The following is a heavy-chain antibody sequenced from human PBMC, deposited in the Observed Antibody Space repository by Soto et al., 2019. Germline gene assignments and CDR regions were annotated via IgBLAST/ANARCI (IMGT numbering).Heavy chain of an antibody. D-gene: IGHD3-16*02. CDR3: ARVVFGGVIVRRRAFDI. Sequence: GGSLRLSCAASGFTFSSYEMNWVRQAPGKGLEWVSYISSSGSTIYYADSVKGRFTISRDNAKNSLYLQMNSLRAEDTAVYYCARVVFGGVIVRRRAFDIWGQGTMVTV. J-gene: IGHJ3*02. V-gene: IGHV3-48*03. CDR2: ISSSGSTI. CDR1: GFTFSSYE.